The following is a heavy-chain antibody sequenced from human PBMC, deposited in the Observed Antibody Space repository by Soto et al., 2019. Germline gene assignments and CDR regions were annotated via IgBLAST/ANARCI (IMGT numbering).Heavy chain of an antibody. Sequence: GGSLRLSCAASGFTFTRYSMNWVRQAPGKGLEWVSSISSTTNYIYYGDSMKGRFTISRDNAKNLLYLEMNSLRAEDTAVYYCARESEDLTSNFDYWGQGTLVTVSS. CDR1: GFTFTRYS. V-gene: IGHV3-21*06. CDR3: ARESEDLTSNFDY. J-gene: IGHJ4*02. CDR2: ISSTTNYI.